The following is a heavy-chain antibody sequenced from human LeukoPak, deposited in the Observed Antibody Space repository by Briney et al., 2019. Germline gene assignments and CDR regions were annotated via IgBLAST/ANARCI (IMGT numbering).Heavy chain of an antibody. V-gene: IGHV4-30-2*01. Sequence: PAETLSLTCAVSGGSISSGGYSWSWIRQPPGKGLEWIGYIYHSGSTYYNPSLKSRVTISVDRSKNQFSLKLSSVTAADTAVYYCARDLSYSSSWSRYFDYWGQGTLVTVSS. CDR3: ARDLSYSSSWSRYFDY. J-gene: IGHJ4*02. D-gene: IGHD6-13*01. CDR2: IYHSGST. CDR1: GGSISSGGYS.